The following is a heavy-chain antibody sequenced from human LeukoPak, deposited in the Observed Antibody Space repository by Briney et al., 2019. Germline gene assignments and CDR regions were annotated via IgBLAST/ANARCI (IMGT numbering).Heavy chain of an antibody. J-gene: IGHJ3*02. CDR3: AGGAVVTDSTDAFDI. D-gene: IGHD2-21*02. V-gene: IGHV4-30-4*01. CDR1: GGSISSGDYY. CDR2: IYYSGST. Sequence: SETLSLTCTVSGGSISSGDYYWSWIRQPPGKGLEWIGYIYYSGSTYYNPSLKSRVTISVDTSKNQFSLKLSSVTAADTAVYYCAGGAVVTDSTDAFDIWGQGTMVTVSS.